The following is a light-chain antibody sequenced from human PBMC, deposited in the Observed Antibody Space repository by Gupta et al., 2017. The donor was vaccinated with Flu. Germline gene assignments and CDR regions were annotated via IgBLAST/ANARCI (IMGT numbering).Light chain of an antibody. CDR3: QQYWRSHA. CDR1: QSVLYSSNNKNS. V-gene: IGKV4-1*01. Sequence: VSLGERATINCKSSQSVLYSSNNKNSLAWYQQKPGQPPKLLIYWASTRVSGVPDRFSGSGSGTDFTLTISSLQAEDVAVYFCQQYWRSHAFGQGTRLEIK. CDR2: WAS. J-gene: IGKJ2*01.